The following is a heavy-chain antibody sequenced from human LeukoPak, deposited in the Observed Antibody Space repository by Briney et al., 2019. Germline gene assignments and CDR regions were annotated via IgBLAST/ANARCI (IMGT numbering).Heavy chain of an antibody. CDR3: ARENCIDCGWFGESSFVDAFDI. Sequence: GASVKISCKASGYTFINNWMHWVRQAPGQGLEWIGLINPTGTRTGYAQEFQGRVTMTRDLSTSTVYMELSRLRSDDTAVYYCARENCIDCGWFGESSFVDAFDIWGQGTMVTVSS. D-gene: IGHD3-10*01. V-gene: IGHV1-46*01. J-gene: IGHJ3*02. CDR1: GYTFINNW. CDR2: INPTGTRT.